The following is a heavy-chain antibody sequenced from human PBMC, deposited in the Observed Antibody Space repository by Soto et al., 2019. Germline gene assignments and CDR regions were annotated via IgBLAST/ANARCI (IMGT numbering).Heavy chain of an antibody. D-gene: IGHD2-2*01. J-gene: IGHJ4*02. Sequence: GASVKVSCKASGYTFTGYYMHWVRQAPGQGLEWMGWINPNSGGTNYAQKFQGWVTMTRDTSISTAYMELSRLRSDDTAVYYCARGAVVVPAATYYFDYWGQGTLVTVSS. CDR3: ARGAVVVPAATYYFDY. CDR1: GYTFTGYY. CDR2: INPNSGGT. V-gene: IGHV1-2*04.